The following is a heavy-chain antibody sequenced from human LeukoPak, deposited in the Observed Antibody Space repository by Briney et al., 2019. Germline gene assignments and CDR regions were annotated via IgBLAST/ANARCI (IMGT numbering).Heavy chain of an antibody. V-gene: IGHV4-4*07. CDR2: IYTSGST. Sequence: SETLSLTCTVSGGSISSYYWSWIRQPAGKGLEWIGRIYTSGSTNYNPSLKSRVTMSVDTSKNQFSLKLSSVTAADTAVYYCATDGIFGIFDYWGPRTLVTVSS. J-gene: IGHJ4*02. D-gene: IGHD3-3*02. CDR1: GGSISSYY. CDR3: ATDGIFGIFDY.